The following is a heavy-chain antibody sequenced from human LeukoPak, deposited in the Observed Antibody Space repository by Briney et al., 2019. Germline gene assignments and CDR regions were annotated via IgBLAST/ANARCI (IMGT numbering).Heavy chain of an antibody. D-gene: IGHD2-2*01. V-gene: IGHV3-30*03. Sequence: PGGSLRLSCAASGFTYSTYSMNWVRQAPGKGLEWVALISYDGSNKHYADSVKGRFTISRDNSKNTLYLQMNSLRAEDTAVYYCARVRASPLGRSTSPRWGFDYWGQGTLVTVSS. CDR1: GFTYSTYS. J-gene: IGHJ4*02. CDR2: ISYDGSNK. CDR3: ARVRASPLGRSTSPRWGFDY.